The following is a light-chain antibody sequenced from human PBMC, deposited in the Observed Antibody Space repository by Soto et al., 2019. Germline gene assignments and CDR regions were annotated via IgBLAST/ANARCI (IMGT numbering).Light chain of an antibody. J-gene: IGKJ1*01. Sequence: EIVLTQSPGTLSLSPGERATLSCRASQSVSSYLAWYQQNPGQAPRLLIYDASTRATGISARFSGSGSGTDFTLTISSLEPEEFAVYYCQQRSTWPVTFGQGTKVEVK. CDR2: DAS. V-gene: IGKV3-11*01. CDR3: QQRSTWPVT. CDR1: QSVSSY.